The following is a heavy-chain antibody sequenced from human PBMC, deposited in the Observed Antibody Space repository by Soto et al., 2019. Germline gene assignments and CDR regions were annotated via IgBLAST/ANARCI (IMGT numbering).Heavy chain of an antibody. Sequence: QVQLVQSGAEVREPGASVKVSCKASGYSFTSLDINWVRQTAGQGLEWMGWMEPSTGRTGYAQKFQGRVTMTRDTSINTAYMELTTLTPDDKAFYYCARGVSAGVDYWGQGTLVIVSS. CDR2: MEPSTGRT. CDR1: GYSFTSLD. V-gene: IGHV1-8*01. J-gene: IGHJ4*02. CDR3: ARGVSAGVDY. D-gene: IGHD1-26*01.